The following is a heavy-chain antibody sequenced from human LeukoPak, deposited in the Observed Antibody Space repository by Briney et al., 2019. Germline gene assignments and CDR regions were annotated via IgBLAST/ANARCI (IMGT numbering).Heavy chain of an antibody. J-gene: IGHJ4*02. CDR3: ARDGHRRYYYDSSGYYRGDY. D-gene: IGHD3-22*01. Sequence: ASVKVSRKASGYTFTSYDINWVRQATGQGLEWMGWMNPNSGNTGYAQKFQGRVTMTRNTSISTAYMELSSLRSDDTAVYYCARDGHRRYYYDSSGYYRGDYWGQGTLVTVSS. CDR1: GYTFTSYD. V-gene: IGHV1-8*01. CDR2: MNPNSGNT.